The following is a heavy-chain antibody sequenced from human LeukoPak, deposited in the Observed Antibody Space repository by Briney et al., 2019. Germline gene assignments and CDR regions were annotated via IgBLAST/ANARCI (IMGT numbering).Heavy chain of an antibody. CDR3: ARAYYYDSSGYQFDAFDI. Sequence: SETLSLTCTVSGGSISSSSYYWGWIRQPPGKGLEWIGSIYYSGSTYYNPSLKSRVTISVDTSKNQFSLKLSSVTAADTAVYYCARAYYYDSSGYQFDAFDIWGQGTMVTVSS. J-gene: IGHJ3*02. D-gene: IGHD3-22*01. CDR2: IYYSGST. CDR1: GGSISSSSYY. V-gene: IGHV4-39*07.